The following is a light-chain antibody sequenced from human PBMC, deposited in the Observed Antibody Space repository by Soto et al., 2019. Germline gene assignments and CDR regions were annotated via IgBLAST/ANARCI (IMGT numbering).Light chain of an antibody. CDR1: QSISTW. V-gene: IGKV1-5*01. CDR2: DAS. J-gene: IGKJ3*01. CDR3: QQYDNLLRFT. Sequence: GDRVTITCRASQSISTWLAWYQQKPGKAPKLLIYDASSLESGVPSRFSGSGSGTEFTLTISSLQPEDFASYYCQQYDNLLRFTFGPGTKVDIK.